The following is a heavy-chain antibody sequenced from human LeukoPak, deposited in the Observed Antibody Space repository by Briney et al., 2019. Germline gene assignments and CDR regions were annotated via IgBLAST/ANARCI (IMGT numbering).Heavy chain of an antibody. J-gene: IGHJ4*02. Sequence: SETLSLTCAVSGYSISSGYYWGWIRQPPGKGLEWIGSIYHSGSTYYNPSLKSRVTISVDTSKNQFSLNLSSVTAADTAVYYCARDARGWSGFDYWGQGTLVTVSS. D-gene: IGHD3-3*01. CDR1: GYSISSGYY. V-gene: IGHV4-38-2*02. CDR3: ARDARGWSGFDY. CDR2: IYHSGST.